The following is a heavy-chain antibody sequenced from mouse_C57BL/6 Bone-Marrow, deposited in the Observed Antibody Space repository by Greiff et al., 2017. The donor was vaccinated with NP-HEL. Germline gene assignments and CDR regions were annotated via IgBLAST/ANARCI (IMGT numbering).Heavy chain of an antibody. CDR3: AKSNYPFDY. J-gene: IGHJ2*01. CDR1: GYTFTDYY. Sequence: EVQLQQSGPELVKPGASVKISCKASGYTFTDYYMNWVKQSHGKSLEWIGDINPNNGGTSYNQKFKGKATLTVDKSSSTAYMELRSLTSEDSAVYYCAKSNYPFDYWGQGTTLTVSS. V-gene: IGHV1-26*01. D-gene: IGHD2-5*01. CDR2: INPNNGGT.